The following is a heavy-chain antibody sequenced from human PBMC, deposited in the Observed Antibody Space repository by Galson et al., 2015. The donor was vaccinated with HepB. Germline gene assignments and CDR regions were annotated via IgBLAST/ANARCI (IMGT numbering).Heavy chain of an antibody. Sequence: CAISGDSVSSNSASWNWIRQSPSRGLEWLGMTYYRSKWYYDYAVSVKSRMSINPDTSKNQFSLQLNSVTPEDTAVYYCSRGVLTWTGYDYGSSFDYWGQGSQVTVSS. CDR3: SRGVLTWTGYDYGSSFDY. D-gene: IGHD5-12*01. V-gene: IGHV6-1*01. CDR1: GDSVSSNSAS. J-gene: IGHJ4*02. CDR2: TYYRSKWYY.